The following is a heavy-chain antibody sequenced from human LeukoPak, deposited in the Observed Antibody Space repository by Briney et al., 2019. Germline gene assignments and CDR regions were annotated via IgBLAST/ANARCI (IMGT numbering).Heavy chain of an antibody. V-gene: IGHV4-59*01. D-gene: IGHD7-27*01. Sequence: SETLSLTCTVSGGSISSYYWSWIRQPPGKGLEWIGYIYYSGSTNYNPSLKSRVTISVDTSKNQFSLKLSSVTAADTAVYYCARKPGLDFFDHRGQGTLV. CDR1: GGSISSYY. J-gene: IGHJ4*01. CDR2: IYYSGST. CDR3: ARKPGLDFFDH.